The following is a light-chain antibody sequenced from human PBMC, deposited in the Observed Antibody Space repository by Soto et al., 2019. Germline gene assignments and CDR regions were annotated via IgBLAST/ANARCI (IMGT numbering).Light chain of an antibody. Sequence: DIQLTQSPSFLSASVGDRVTITCMASQGINSFLAWYQQKPGKAPKLLIYTASTLQTGVPSRFRGTGFGTEFTLTISSLQPEDFATYYCHQLNTYPLTFGGGTKVEIK. CDR2: TAS. J-gene: IGKJ4*01. CDR1: QGINSF. V-gene: IGKV1-9*01. CDR3: HQLNTYPLT.